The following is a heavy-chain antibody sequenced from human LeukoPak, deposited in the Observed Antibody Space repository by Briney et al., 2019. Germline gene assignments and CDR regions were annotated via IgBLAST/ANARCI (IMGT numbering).Heavy chain of an antibody. CDR1: GGSFSGYY. CDR3: ARTTRRMWGLRFDY. Sequence: SETLSLTCAVYGGSFSGYYWSWIRQPPGKGLEWIGEINHSGSTNYNPSLKSRVTISVDTSKNQFSLKLSSVTAADTAVYYCARTTRRMWGLRFDYWGQGTLVTVSS. CDR2: INHSGST. V-gene: IGHV4-34*01. J-gene: IGHJ4*02. D-gene: IGHD1-26*01.